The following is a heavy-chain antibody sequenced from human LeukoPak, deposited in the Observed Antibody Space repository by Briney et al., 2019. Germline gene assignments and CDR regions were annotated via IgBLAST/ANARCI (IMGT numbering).Heavy chain of an antibody. CDR1: GGTFSSYA. V-gene: IGHV1-69*04. CDR3: ARSTYEVSWFDP. J-gene: IGHJ5*02. Sequence: GASVKVSCKASGGTFSSYAISWVRQAPGQGLEWMGRIIPILGIANYAQKFQGRVTITADKSTSTAYMELSSLRSEDTAVYYCARSTYEVSWFDPWGQGTLVTVSS. CDR2: IIPILGIA. D-gene: IGHD3-3*01.